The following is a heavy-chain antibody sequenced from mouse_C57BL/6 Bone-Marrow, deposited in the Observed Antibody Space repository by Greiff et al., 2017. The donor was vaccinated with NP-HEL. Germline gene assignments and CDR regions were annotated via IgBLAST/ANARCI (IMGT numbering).Heavy chain of an antibody. V-gene: IGHV1-72*01. CDR2: IDPNSGGS. CDR3: ASSTIYYDLYYAKDY. J-gene: IGHJ4*01. Sequence: QVQLQQPGAELVKPGASVKLSCKASGYTFTSYWMHWVKQRPGRGLEWIGRIDPNSGGSKYNEKFKSKATLTVDKPSSTAYMQLTSLTSEDTAVFYWASSTIYYDLYYAKDYWGQGTSGTVSS. D-gene: IGHD2-4*01. CDR1: GYTFTSYW.